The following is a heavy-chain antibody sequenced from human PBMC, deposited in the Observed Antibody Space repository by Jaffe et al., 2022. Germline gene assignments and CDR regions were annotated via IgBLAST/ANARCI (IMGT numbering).Heavy chain of an antibody. V-gene: IGHV4-38-2*01. D-gene: IGHD3-16*02. CDR2: IYHSGST. Sequence: QVQLQESGPGLVKPSETLSLTCAVSGYSISSGYYWGWIRQPPGKGLEWIGSIYHSGSTYYNPSLKSRVTISVDTSKNQFSLKLSSVTAADTAVYYCARSPGGHDYVWGSYRPYYFDYWGQGTLVTVSS. CDR3: ARSPGGHDYVWGSYRPYYFDY. J-gene: IGHJ4*02. CDR1: GYSISSGYY.